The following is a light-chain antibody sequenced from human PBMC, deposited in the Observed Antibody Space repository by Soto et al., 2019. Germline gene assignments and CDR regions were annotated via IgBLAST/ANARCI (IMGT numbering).Light chain of an antibody. CDR3: QSYDSILSGSIV. J-gene: IGLJ1*01. V-gene: IGLV2-8*01. CDR2: EVN. Sequence: QSVLAQPPSASGSPGQSVTISCTGTSSDVGGYNFVSWFQQHPGKAPKLIIYEVNERPSGVPDRFSGSKSGNTASLTISGLQADDEADYYCQSYDSILSGSIVFGTGTKVTVL. CDR1: SSDVGGYNF.